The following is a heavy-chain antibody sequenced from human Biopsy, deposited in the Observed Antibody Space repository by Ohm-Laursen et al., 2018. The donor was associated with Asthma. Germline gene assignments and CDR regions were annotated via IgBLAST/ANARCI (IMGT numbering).Heavy chain of an antibody. CDR3: ARTTYGHDGFDP. CDR2: IHYSGST. Sequence: TLSLTWTVSGDSITSGGCCWNWIRQHPGKGLEWFGFIHYSGSTSYNPSLKGGVTISVDTSKNQFSLSLTSVTAADTAVYYCARTTYGHDGFDPWGQGTLVTVSS. V-gene: IGHV4-31*02. CDR1: GDSITSGGCC. D-gene: IGHD4-17*01. J-gene: IGHJ5*02.